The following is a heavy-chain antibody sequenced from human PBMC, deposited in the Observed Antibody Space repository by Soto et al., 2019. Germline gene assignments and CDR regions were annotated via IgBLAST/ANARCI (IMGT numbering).Heavy chain of an antibody. CDR2: INHSGST. Sequence: QVQLQQWGAGLLKPSETLSLTCAVYGGSFSGYYWSWIRQPPGKGLEWIGEINHSGSTNYNPSLKSRVTISVDTSKNQFSLRLSSVTAADTAVYYCARGKIAVAGKGYNWFDPWGQGTLVTVSS. V-gene: IGHV4-34*01. J-gene: IGHJ5*02. CDR3: ARGKIAVAGKGYNWFDP. CDR1: GGSFSGYY. D-gene: IGHD6-19*01.